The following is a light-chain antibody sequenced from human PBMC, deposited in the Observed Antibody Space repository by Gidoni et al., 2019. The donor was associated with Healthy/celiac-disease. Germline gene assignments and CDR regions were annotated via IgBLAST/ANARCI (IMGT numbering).Light chain of an antibody. CDR3: NSRDSSGNHVV. CDR1: SFRSYY. V-gene: IGLV3-19*01. CDR2: GKN. Sequence: SPDLPQDPPLPLALGPTARITCQGHSFRSYYARWYQQKPGQAPVLVIYGKNNRPAGIPDRFSGSSSGNTASLTITGAQAEDEADYYCNSRDSSGNHVVFGGGTKLTVL. J-gene: IGLJ2*01.